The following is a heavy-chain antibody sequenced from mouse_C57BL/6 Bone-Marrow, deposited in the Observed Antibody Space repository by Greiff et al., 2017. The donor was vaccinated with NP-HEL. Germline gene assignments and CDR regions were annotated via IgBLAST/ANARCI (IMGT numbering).Heavy chain of an antibody. J-gene: IGHJ3*01. CDR3: ARGAY. V-gene: IGHV1-80*01. CDR1: GYEFSNYW. Sequence: QVQLQQSGAELVKPGASVKISCKASGYEFSNYWMNWVKQRPGKGLEWIGQIYPGDGDPNYNGKCKDKATLTADKSSSTAYMQLSRLTSEDSAVYFCARGAYWGQGTLVTVSA. CDR2: IYPGDGDP.